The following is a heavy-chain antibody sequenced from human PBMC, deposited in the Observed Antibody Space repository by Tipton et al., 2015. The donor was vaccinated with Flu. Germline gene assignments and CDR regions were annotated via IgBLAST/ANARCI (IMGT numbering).Heavy chain of an antibody. CDR3: ATTTYFYGSGSHDY. D-gene: IGHD3-10*01. J-gene: IGHJ4*02. CDR2: VYHGGTT. CDR1: GGSITSTDYY. Sequence: TLSLTCTVSGGSITSTDYYWGWIRQPPGKGLEWIGCVYHGGTTYYNPSLKSRVAISLDTFKNQFSLKLTSVTAADTAVYYCATTTYFYGSGSHDYWGQGTLVTVSS. V-gene: IGHV4-39*07.